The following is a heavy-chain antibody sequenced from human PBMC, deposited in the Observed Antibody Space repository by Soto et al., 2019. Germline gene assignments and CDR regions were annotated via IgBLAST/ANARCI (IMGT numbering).Heavy chain of an antibody. V-gene: IGHV4-59*12. D-gene: IGHD3-10*01. CDR2: IYYSGST. Sequence: SETLSLTCTVSGGSISSYYWSWIRQPPGKGLEWIGYIYYSGSTNYNPSLKSRVTISVDTSKNQFSLKLSSVTAADTAVYYCARESEGSGSYYPNWFDPWGQGTLVTVSS. J-gene: IGHJ5*02. CDR3: ARESEGSGSYYPNWFDP. CDR1: GGSISSYY.